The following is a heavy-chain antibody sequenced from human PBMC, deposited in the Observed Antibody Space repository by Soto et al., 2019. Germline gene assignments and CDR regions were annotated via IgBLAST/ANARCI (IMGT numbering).Heavy chain of an antibody. Sequence: PGGSLRLSCAASGFTFSSHWMTWVRQAPGKGLEWVANIKQDGSEKFYGDSVKGRFSISRDNAKNSLYLQMNSLRAEDTAVYYCGRDDYYGSGSPGVGYWGQGTLVTVSS. D-gene: IGHD3-10*01. V-gene: IGHV3-7*01. CDR1: GFTFSSHW. CDR3: GRDDYYGSGSPGVGY. CDR2: IKQDGSEK. J-gene: IGHJ4*02.